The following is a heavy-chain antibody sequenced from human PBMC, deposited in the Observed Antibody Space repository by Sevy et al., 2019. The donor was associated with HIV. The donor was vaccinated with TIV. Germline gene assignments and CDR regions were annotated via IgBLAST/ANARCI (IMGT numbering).Heavy chain of an antibody. D-gene: IGHD1-26*01. CDR2: IYYNGKT. J-gene: IGHJ4*02. CDR3: AGENAWGRGYS. Sequence: SETLSLTCTVSGGSITSLYWGWIRQPPGKGLEWIANIYYNGKTNYNPSLKSRVTISLDTSKNQFSLRLSSVTAADTAMYYCAGENAWGRGYSWGQGTLVTVSS. CDR1: GGSITSLY. V-gene: IGHV4-59*08.